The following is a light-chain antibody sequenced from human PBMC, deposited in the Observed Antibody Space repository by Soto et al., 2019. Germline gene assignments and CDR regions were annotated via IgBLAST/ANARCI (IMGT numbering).Light chain of an antibody. Sequence: DVVVTHWPLSLRWSVLHLACFSCRSNQRLVHSDGIAYFSWFQQRPGRSPRRLIYTVSNRDSGVPARFSGSASGTDFALKISRVEAEDVGVYYCMQGTHWPITFGQGTRLEIK. V-gene: IGKV2-30*02. CDR1: QRLVHSDGIAY. CDR2: TVS. CDR3: MQGTHWPIT. J-gene: IGKJ5*01.